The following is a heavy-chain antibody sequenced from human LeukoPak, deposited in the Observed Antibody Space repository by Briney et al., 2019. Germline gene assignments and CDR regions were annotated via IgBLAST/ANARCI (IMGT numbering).Heavy chain of an antibody. Sequence: ASVKVSCKASGYTFTSYGISWVRQAPGQGLEWMGWISAYNGNTNYAQKLQGRVTMTTDTSTSTAYMELRSLGSDDTAVYYCARDWDYYGMDVWGQGTTVTVSS. V-gene: IGHV1-18*01. J-gene: IGHJ6*02. CDR1: GYTFTSYG. CDR3: ARDWDYYGMDV. D-gene: IGHD3-16*01. CDR2: ISAYNGNT.